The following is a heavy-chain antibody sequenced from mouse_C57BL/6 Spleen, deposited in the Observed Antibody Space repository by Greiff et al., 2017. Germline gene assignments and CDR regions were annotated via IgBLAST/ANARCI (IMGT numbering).Heavy chain of an antibody. CDR2: INPYNGGT. D-gene: IGHD1-1*01. CDR1: GYTFTDYY. J-gene: IGHJ1*03. CDR3: ARTYYGSSSSYWYFDV. V-gene: IGHV1-19*01. Sequence: EVKLQESGPVLVKPGASVKMSCKASGYTFTDYYMNWVKQSHGKSLEWIGVINPYNGGTSYNQKFKGKATLTVDKSSSTAYMELNSLTSEDSAVYYCARTYYGSSSSYWYFDVWGTGTTVTVSS.